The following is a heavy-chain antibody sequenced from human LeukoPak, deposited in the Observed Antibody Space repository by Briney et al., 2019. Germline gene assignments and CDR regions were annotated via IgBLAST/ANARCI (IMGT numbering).Heavy chain of an antibody. CDR3: ARGPGYYGSGSYSQPFDY. CDR1: GGSFSGYD. J-gene: IGHJ4*02. D-gene: IGHD3-10*01. V-gene: IGHV4-34*01. CDR2: INHSGST. Sequence: SETLSLTCAVYGGSFSGYDWSWIRQPPGKGLEWIGEINHSGSTNYNPSLKSRVTISVDTSKNQFSLKLSSVTAADTAVYYCARGPGYYGSGSYSQPFDYWGQGTLVTVSS.